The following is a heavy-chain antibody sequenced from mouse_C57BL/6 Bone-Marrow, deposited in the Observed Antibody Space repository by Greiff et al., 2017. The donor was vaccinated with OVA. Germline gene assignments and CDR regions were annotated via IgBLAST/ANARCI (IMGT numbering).Heavy chain of an antibody. CDR1: GFTFTDYY. CDR3: ARSHYYGSSAYWYFDV. J-gene: IGHJ1*03. CDR2: IRNKANGYTT. D-gene: IGHD1-1*01. V-gene: IGHV7-3*01. Sequence: DVQLVESGGGLVQPGGSLSLSCAASGFTFTDYYMSWVRQPPGKALEWLGFIRNKANGYTTEYSASVKGRFTISRDNSQSILYLQMNALRAEDSATYYCARSHYYGSSAYWYFDVWGTGTTVTVSS.